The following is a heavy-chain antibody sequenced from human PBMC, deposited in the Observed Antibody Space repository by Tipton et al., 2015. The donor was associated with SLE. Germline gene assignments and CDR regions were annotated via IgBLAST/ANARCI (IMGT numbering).Heavy chain of an antibody. CDR2: ISYDGSNK. V-gene: IGHV3-30*04. CDR3: ARDIIFGPAAGYFDY. D-gene: IGHD6-13*01. Sequence: SLRLSCAASGFTFSSYAMHWVRQAPGKGLEWVAVISYDGSNKYYADSVKGRFTISRDNSKNTLYLQMNSLRAEDTAVYYSARDIIFGPAAGYFDYWGQGTLVTVSS. CDR1: GFTFSSYA. J-gene: IGHJ4*02.